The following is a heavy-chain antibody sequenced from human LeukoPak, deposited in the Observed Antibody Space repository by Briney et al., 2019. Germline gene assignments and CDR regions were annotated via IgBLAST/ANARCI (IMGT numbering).Heavy chain of an antibody. D-gene: IGHD1-26*01. V-gene: IGHV3-21*04. CDR1: GFTFSSYS. CDR2: ISSSSSYI. J-gene: IGHJ4*02. CDR3: AREGAASGIYFDY. Sequence: PGGSLRLSCAASGFTFSSYSMNWVRQAPGKGLEWVSSISSSSSYIYYADSVKGRFTISRDNAKNSLYLQMNSLRAEDTAVYYCAREGAASGIYFDYWGQGTLVTVFS.